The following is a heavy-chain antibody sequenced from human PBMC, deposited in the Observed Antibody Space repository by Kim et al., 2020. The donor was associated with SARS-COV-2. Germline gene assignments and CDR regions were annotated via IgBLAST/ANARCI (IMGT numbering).Heavy chain of an antibody. CDR1: GFTASSNY. V-gene: IGHV3-53*01. CDR2: IYSGGRT. D-gene: IGHD3-10*01. CDR3: AGAMVRGVIITGGMDV. J-gene: IGHJ6*02. Sequence: GGSLRLSCAASGFTASSNYMSWVRQAPGKGLEWVSVIYSGGRTYYADSVKGRFTISRDNSKNTLYLQMNSLRAEDTAVYYCAGAMVRGVIITGGMDVWGQGTTVTVSS.